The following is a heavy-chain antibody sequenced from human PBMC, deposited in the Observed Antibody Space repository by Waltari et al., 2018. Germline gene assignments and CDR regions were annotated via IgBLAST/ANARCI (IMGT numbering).Heavy chain of an antibody. CDR3: AKDNTYSSSGFDY. Sequence: QVQLVESGGGGVQPGRSLRLSCAASGFTFSSYGLPWVRPAPGKGLEWVAVIWYDGSNKYYADSVKGRFTISRDNSKNTLYLQMNSLRAEDTAMYYCAKDNTYSSSGFDYWGQGTLVTVSS. CDR2: IWYDGSNK. CDR1: GFTFSSYG. J-gene: IGHJ4*02. V-gene: IGHV3-30*18. D-gene: IGHD6-13*01.